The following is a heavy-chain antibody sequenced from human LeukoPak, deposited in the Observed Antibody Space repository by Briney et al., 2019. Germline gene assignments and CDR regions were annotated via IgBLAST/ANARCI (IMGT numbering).Heavy chain of an antibody. Sequence: ASVKVSCKASGYTFSGYYMHWVRQAPGQGLEWMGWINPNSGGTIYVEKFQGRVTITRDMSISTDYMELSSLRSDDTAVYYCARGAEDSSVYYSGLYYWGQGTLVTVSS. CDR1: GYTFSGYY. D-gene: IGHD3-22*01. V-gene: IGHV1-2*02. J-gene: IGHJ4*02. CDR2: INPNSGGT. CDR3: ARGAEDSSVYYSGLYY.